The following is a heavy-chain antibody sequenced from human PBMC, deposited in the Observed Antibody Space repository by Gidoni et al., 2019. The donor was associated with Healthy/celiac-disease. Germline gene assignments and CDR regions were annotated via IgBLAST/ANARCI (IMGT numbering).Heavy chain of an antibody. D-gene: IGHD6-19*01. Sequence: QVQLVQSGAEVKKPGSSVKVSCTATGGTFSSYALSWVRQAPGHGLEWMGAIIPICGTANYAQKFQGRVTITADEPTSTAYMELSILRSDDTGVYYCARDGGAVAGAFDIWGQGTMVTVSS. CDR1: GGTFSSYA. J-gene: IGHJ3*02. CDR3: ARDGGAVAGAFDI. V-gene: IGHV1-69*01. CDR2: IIPICGTA.